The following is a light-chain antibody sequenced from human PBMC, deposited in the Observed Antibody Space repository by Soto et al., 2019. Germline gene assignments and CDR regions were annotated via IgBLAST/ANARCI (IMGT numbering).Light chain of an antibody. J-gene: IGKJ1*01. V-gene: IGKV3-15*01. CDR2: GAS. Sequence: EIVMMQSPATLSVSPGERATLSCRASQSVGSNLAWYQQKPGQAPRLLIYGASTRATGIPARFSGSGSGTEFTLTISSRQSEDFAIYFCQQYNNWPPDRTFGQGTKVEIK. CDR3: QQYNNWPPDRT. CDR1: QSVGSN.